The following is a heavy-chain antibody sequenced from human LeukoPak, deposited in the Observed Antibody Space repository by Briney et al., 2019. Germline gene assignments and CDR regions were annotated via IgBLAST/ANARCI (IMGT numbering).Heavy chain of an antibody. Sequence: PGGSLRLSCAASGFTFSSYWMSWVRQAPGKGLEWVANIKQDGSEKYYVDSVKGRFTISRDNAKNSLYLQMNSLRAEDTAVYYCARELALITMIVEYHPLDYWGQGTLVTVSS. CDR3: ARELALITMIVEYHPLDY. CDR2: IKQDGSEK. CDR1: GFTFSSYW. V-gene: IGHV3-7*01. D-gene: IGHD3-22*01. J-gene: IGHJ4*02.